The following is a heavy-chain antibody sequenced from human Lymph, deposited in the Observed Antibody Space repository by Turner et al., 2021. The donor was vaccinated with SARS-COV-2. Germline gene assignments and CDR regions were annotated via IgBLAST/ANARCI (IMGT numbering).Heavy chain of an antibody. D-gene: IGHD3-10*01. CDR2: ISYDGSNK. CDR3: ARGDYYGSGSYPGKTFDC. CDR1: GFTFSSSA. Sequence: QVQMVESGGGVVQPGRSLSVSCAASGFTFSSSAMYWVRQAPGKGLEWVAVISYDGSNKDYADSVKGRFTISRDNSKNTLYLQMNSLRAEDTAVYYCARGDYYGSGSYPGKTFDCWGQGTLVTVSS. J-gene: IGHJ4*02. V-gene: IGHV3-30-3*01.